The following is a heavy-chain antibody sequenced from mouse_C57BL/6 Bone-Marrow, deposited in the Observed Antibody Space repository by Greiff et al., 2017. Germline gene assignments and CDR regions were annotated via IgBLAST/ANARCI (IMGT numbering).Heavy chain of an antibody. V-gene: IGHV5-9-1*02. J-gene: IGHJ4*01. D-gene: IGHD2-10*01. Sequence: EVKLMESGEGLVKPGGSLKLSCAASGFTFSSYAMSRVRQTPEKRLEWVAYISSGGDYIYYADTVKGRFTISRDNARNTLYLQMSSLKSEDTAMYYCTRGRVGLLSMDYWGQGTSVTVSS. CDR3: TRGRVGLLSMDY. CDR2: ISSGGDYI. CDR1: GFTFSSYA.